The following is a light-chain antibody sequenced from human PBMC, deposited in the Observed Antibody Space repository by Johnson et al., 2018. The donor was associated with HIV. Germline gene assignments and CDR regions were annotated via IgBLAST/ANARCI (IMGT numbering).Light chain of an antibody. CDR1: SSNIGNNY. J-gene: IGLJ1*01. Sequence: SVLTQPPSVSAAPGQKVTISCSGSSSNIGNNYVSWYQQLPGTAPKLLIYDNNKRPSGIPDRFSGSKSGTSATLGITGLPTGDEADYYCGTWDSSLSAEVFGTGTKVTVL. CDR2: DNN. CDR3: GTWDSSLSAEV. V-gene: IGLV1-51*01.